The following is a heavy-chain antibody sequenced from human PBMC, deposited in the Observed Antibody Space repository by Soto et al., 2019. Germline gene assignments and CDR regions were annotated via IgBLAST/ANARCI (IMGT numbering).Heavy chain of an antibody. CDR2: IYPGDSDT. Sequence: GESLKISCPCCGYSFTIYWIGWLLQMPGKGLECMGIIYPGDSDTRYSPSFQGQVTISADKSTITAYMQWRSLKASDTAMYYCSRLSYRRSPDYDSYVMEVWGQRTTVTVSS. V-gene: IGHV5-51*01. CDR3: SRLSYRRSPDYDSYVMEV. J-gene: IGHJ6*02. D-gene: IGHD6-6*01. CDR1: GYSFTIYW.